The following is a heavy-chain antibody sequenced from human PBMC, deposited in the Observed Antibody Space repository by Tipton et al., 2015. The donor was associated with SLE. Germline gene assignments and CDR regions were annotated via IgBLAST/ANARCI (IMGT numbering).Heavy chain of an antibody. D-gene: IGHD2-2*01. CDR1: GFTFSNAW. J-gene: IGHJ3*02. CDR3: TTGPGWMPDAFDI. Sequence: SLRLSCAASGFTFSNAWMSWVRQAPGKGLEWVGRIKSKTDGGTTDYAAPVKGRFTISRDDSKNTLYLQMNSLKTEDTAVYYCTTGPGWMPDAFDIWGQGTMVTVSS. V-gene: IGHV3-15*01. CDR2: IKSKTDGGTT.